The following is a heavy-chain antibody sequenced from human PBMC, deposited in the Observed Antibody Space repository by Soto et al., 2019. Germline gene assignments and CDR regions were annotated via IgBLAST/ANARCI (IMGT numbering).Heavy chain of an antibody. CDR2: VSRSGSSI. J-gene: IGHJ4*02. CDR3: AIVPKGVVVAANDY. Sequence: QVQLVESGGGLVKPGGSLRLSCAASGFTFSDHFMSWIRQAPGQGLEWVSYVSRSGSSIYYADSVKGRFTISRDNAKNSLYLQMNSLRAEDTAVYYCAIVPKGVVVAANDYWGQGSLVTVSS. D-gene: IGHD2-15*01. CDR1: GFTFSDHF. V-gene: IGHV3-11*01.